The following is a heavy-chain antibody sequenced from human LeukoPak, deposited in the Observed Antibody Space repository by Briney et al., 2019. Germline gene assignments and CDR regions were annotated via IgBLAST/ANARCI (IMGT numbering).Heavy chain of an antibody. CDR1: GFTFSHCG. Sequence: GGSLSLSCAASGFTFSHCGRHWVRQAPGKGLEWVALICHDGSSEYYAYSVKGRFTISRDNSKNSLYLQMNSLRAEDTAVYYCAKLTWGSYRHDALDIWGQGTMVTVSS. J-gene: IGHJ3*02. CDR3: AKLTWGSYRHDALDI. D-gene: IGHD3-16*02. V-gene: IGHV3-33*06. CDR2: ICHDGSSE.